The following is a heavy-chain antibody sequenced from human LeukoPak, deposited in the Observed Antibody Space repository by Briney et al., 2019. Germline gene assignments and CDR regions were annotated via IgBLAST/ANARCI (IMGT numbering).Heavy chain of an antibody. CDR1: GFTFSDYY. J-gene: IGHJ3*02. CDR3: ARETVSWGSPEITGARDDAFDI. D-gene: IGHD3-16*01. Sequence: GGSLRLSCAASGFTFSDYYMSWIRQAPGKGLEWVSYISSSGSTIYYADSVKGRFTISRDNAKNSLYLQMNGLRAEDTAVYYCARETVSWGSPEITGARDDAFDIWGQGTMVTVSS. CDR2: ISSSGSTI. V-gene: IGHV3-11*04.